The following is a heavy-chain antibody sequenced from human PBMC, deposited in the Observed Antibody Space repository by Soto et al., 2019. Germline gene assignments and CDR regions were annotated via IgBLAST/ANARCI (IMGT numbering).Heavy chain of an antibody. CDR1: GGSISSSSYY. D-gene: IGHD6-13*01. V-gene: IGHV4-39*01. CDR3: ARTKYSSRILPDY. CDR2: IYYSGST. J-gene: IGHJ4*02. Sequence: QLQLQESGPGLVKPSETLSLTCTVSGGSISSSSYYWGWIRQPPGKGLEWIGSIYYSGSTYYNPSLKSRVTISVDTSKNQFSLKLSSVTAADTAVYYCARTKYSSRILPDYWGQGTLVTVSS.